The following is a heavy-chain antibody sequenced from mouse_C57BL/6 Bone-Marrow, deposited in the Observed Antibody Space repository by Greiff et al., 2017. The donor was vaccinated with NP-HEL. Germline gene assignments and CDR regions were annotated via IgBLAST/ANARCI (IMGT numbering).Heavy chain of an antibody. CDR3: GPGWCLYFDD. Sequence: EVQLQQSGPELVKPGASVKISCKASGYTFTNYCMNWVKQSHGKGLEWIGDINPNNGGTSYNQKFKGKATLTVAKSSSTAYMELRSLTFADSAVFYCGPGWCLYFDDWGQGTTLTVSS. V-gene: IGHV1-26*01. CDR2: INPNNGGT. J-gene: IGHJ2*01. CDR1: GYTFTNYC. D-gene: IGHD1-1*02.